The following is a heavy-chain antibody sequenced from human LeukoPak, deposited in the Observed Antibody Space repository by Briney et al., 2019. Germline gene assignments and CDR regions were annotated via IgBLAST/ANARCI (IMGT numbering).Heavy chain of an antibody. Sequence: GGSLRLSCTASGFTFGDYAMTWVRQPPGKGLEWVGFIRTTAHGGTTEYAASVKGRFTISRDDSKNTLYLQMNSLKTEDTAVYYCTTDLGDILTGYYLVDSYWGQGTLVTVSS. CDR1: GFTFGDYA. CDR3: TTDLGDILTGYYLVDSY. D-gene: IGHD3-9*01. V-gene: IGHV3-49*04. CDR2: IRTTAHGGTT. J-gene: IGHJ4*02.